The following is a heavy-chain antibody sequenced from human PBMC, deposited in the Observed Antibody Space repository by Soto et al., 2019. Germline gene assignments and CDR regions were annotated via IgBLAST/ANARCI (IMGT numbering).Heavy chain of an antibody. J-gene: IGHJ4*02. D-gene: IGHD3-3*01. Sequence: ASVKVSCKASGYTFTSYGISWVRQAPGQGLEWMGWISAYNGNTNYAQKLQGRVTMTTDTSTSTADMELRSLRSDDTAVYYCAREGFTIFGVVTRRFFDYWGQGTLVTVSS. V-gene: IGHV1-18*01. CDR3: AREGFTIFGVVTRRFFDY. CDR2: ISAYNGNT. CDR1: GYTFTSYG.